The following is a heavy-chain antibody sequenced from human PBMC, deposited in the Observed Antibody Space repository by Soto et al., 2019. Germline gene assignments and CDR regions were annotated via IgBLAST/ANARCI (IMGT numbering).Heavy chain of an antibody. D-gene: IGHD3-22*01. CDR2: ISGSGGST. J-gene: IGHJ3*02. CDR3: AKTYYYDSSGAFDI. Sequence: AGGSLRLSCAASGFTFSSYAMSWVRQAPGKGLEWVSAISGSGGSTYYADSVKVRFTISRDNSKNTLYLQMNSLRAEDTAVYYCAKTYYYDSSGAFDIWGQGTMVTVSS. V-gene: IGHV3-23*01. CDR1: GFTFSSYA.